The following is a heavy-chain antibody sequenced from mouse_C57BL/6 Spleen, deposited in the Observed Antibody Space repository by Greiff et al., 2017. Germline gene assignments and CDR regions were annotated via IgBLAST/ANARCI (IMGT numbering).Heavy chain of an antibody. D-gene: IGHD3-2*02. CDR1: GYTFTSYW. J-gene: IGHJ2*01. V-gene: IGHV1-5*01. CDR2: IYPGNSDT. Sequence: VQLQQSGTVLARPGASVKMSCKTSGYTFTSYWTHWVQQRPGQGLEWIGAIYPGNSDTSYNQKFKGKAKLTAVTSASTAYMELSSLTNEDSAVYYCTGGQLRLFDDWGQGTTLTVSS. CDR3: TGGQLRLFDD.